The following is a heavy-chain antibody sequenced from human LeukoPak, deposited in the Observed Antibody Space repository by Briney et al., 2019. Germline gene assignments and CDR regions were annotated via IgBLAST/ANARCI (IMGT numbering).Heavy chain of an antibody. J-gene: IGHJ4*02. Sequence: GGSLRLSCAASGFNFDDYSLYWVRQAPGKGLEWVSLITWDGDTTYYADSVKGRFTISRDNNKNSLYLQMNSLRTEDTALYYCAKGLPFLEWASPNFDYWGQGTLVTVPS. D-gene: IGHD3-3*01. CDR2: ITWDGDTT. V-gene: IGHV3-43*01. CDR3: AKGLPFLEWASPNFDY. CDR1: GFNFDDYS.